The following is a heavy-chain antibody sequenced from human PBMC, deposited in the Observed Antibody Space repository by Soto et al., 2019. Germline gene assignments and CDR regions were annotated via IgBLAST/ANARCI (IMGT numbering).Heavy chain of an antibody. Sequence: QVQLQESGPGLVKPSQTLSLTCTVSGGSISGGNYYWSWIRQPPGKGLEWIGYIYYSGSTYYNPSLRSRVTISVDTSKNQFSLKLTSVTAADTAVYYWARRLEPDYGDWLYFDYWGQGTLVTVSS. J-gene: IGHJ4*02. CDR2: IYYSGST. CDR1: GGSISGGNYY. CDR3: ARRLEPDYGDWLYFDY. D-gene: IGHD4-17*01. V-gene: IGHV4-30-4*01.